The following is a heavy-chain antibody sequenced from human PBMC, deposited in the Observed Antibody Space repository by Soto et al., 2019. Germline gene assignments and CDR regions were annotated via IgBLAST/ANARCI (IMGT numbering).Heavy chain of an antibody. V-gene: IGHV1-2*02. Sequence: ASVKVSCKASGYTFTAFYMNWVRQAPGQGLEWMGWVNPNTGVTKYAQKFQGRVTMTRDTSINTAYMELSGLTSDYTAVYYCTTLRLDPWGQGTLVTVSS. CDR3: TTLRLDP. CDR2: VNPNTGVT. CDR1: GYTFTAFY. D-gene: IGHD3-9*01. J-gene: IGHJ5*02.